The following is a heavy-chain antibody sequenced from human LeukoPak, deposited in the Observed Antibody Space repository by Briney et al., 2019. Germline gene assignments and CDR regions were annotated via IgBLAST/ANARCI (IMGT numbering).Heavy chain of an antibody. CDR2: ITNNGGNT. CDR1: GFTFSDYP. V-gene: IGHV3-64D*06. Sequence: PGGSLRLSCSASGFTFSDYPMHWDRQAPGKGLEYVSAITNNGGNTYYTDSVKGRFTISRDNSKNTLYLQMSSLRVEDTAVYYCVRPSGYWGQGTLVTVSS. J-gene: IGHJ4*02. D-gene: IGHD1-26*01. CDR3: VRPSGY.